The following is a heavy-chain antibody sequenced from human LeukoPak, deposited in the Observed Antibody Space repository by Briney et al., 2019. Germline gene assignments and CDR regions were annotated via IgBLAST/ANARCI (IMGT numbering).Heavy chain of an antibody. V-gene: IGHV1-69*13. CDR2: IIPIFGSA. CDR1: GGTFSSYP. Sequence: SVKVFCTASGGTFSSYPISWVRQAPGQGLEWMGGIIPIFGSANYAQKFQGRVTITADESTSTAYMELTSLRSEDTAVYYCARAGGRSWFDPWGQGTLVTVSS. J-gene: IGHJ5*02. CDR3: ARAGGRSWFDP.